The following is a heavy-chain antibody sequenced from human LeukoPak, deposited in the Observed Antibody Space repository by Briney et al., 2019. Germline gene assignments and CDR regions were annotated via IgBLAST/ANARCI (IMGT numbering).Heavy chain of an antibody. CDR1: GFIFSSDW. D-gene: IGHD7-27*01. Sequence: PGGSVRLSCVASGFIFSSDWMHWVRQTPGKGLEWVSRIDTDGRGTSYAGSVEGRFTISRDNAKNTVYLQMNSLRVEDTAVYYCVRDITGDWHYFDYWGQGILVTVSS. V-gene: IGHV3-74*01. CDR3: VRDITGDWHYFDY. CDR2: IDTDGRGT. J-gene: IGHJ4*02.